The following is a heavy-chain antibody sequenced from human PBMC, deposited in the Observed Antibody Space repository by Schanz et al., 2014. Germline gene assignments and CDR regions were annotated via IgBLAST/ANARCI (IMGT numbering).Heavy chain of an antibody. Sequence: QVPLVESGGGLVKPGGSLRLSCAASGFTFSDYYMTWIRQAPGKGLEWVSYINGGGETTYYADSVRGRFTISRDNAKNSLFLQMNSLRAEDTAKYYCARGNYGMDVWGQGTTVTVSS. J-gene: IGHJ6*02. V-gene: IGHV3-11*01. CDR2: INGGGETT. CDR1: GFTFSDYY. CDR3: ARGNYGMDV.